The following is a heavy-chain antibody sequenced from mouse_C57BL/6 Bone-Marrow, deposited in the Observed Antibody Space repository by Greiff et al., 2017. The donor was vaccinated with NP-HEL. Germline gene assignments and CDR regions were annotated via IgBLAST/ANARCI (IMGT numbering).Heavy chain of an antibody. V-gene: IGHV1-69*01. CDR3: ARSLYGYDRTWFAY. Sequence: VKLQQPGAELVMPGASVTLSCKASGYTFTSYWMHWVKQRPGQGLEWIGEIDPSDSYTNYNQKFKGKSTLTVDKSSSTAYMQLSSLTSEDSAVYYCARSLYGYDRTWFAYWGQGTLVTVSA. D-gene: IGHD2-2*01. J-gene: IGHJ3*01. CDR1: GYTFTSYW. CDR2: IDPSDSYT.